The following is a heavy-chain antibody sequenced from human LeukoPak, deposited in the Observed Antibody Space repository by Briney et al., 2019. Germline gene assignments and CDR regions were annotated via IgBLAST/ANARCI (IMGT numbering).Heavy chain of an antibody. CDR2: ISAYNGNT. Sequence: ASVKVSCKASGGTFSSYGISWVRQAPGQGLEWMGWISAYNGNTNYAQKLQGRVTMTTDTSTSTAYMELRSLRSDDTAVYYCARSYCSGGSCYSDYFDYWGQGTLVTVSS. V-gene: IGHV1-18*01. CDR1: GGTFSSYG. J-gene: IGHJ4*02. D-gene: IGHD2-15*01. CDR3: ARSYCSGGSCYSDYFDY.